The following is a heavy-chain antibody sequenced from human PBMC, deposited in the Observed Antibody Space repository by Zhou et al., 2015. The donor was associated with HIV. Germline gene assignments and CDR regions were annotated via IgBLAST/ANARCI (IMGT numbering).Heavy chain of an antibody. J-gene: IGHJ3*02. CDR3: ARGGTMIVVVTTGNWVAFDI. Sequence: QVQLVQSGAEVKKPGSSVKVSCKASGGTFSSYAISWVRQAPGQGLEWMGGIIPIFGTANYAQKFQGRVTITADESTSTAYMELSSLRSEDTAVYYCARGGTMIVVVTTGNWVAFDIWGQGTMVTVSS. CDR1: GGTFSSYA. V-gene: IGHV1-69*01. D-gene: IGHD3-22*01. CDR2: IIPIFGTA.